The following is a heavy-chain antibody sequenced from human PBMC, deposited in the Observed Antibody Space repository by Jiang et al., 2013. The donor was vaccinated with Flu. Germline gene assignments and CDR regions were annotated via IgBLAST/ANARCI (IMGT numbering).Heavy chain of an antibody. Sequence: VKPTQTLTLTCTVSGFSLSDLTMGVGWIRQPPGKALELLAHIFSNGEKSYSTSLRRRLTISKDTSKSQVLLTMSNMDRGDTATYYCARMRYECGGDCYWTFDYWGQGTLVSVST. CDR2: IFSNGEK. D-gene: IGHD2-21*02. J-gene: IGHJ4*02. CDR3: ARMRYECGGDCYWTFDY. V-gene: IGHV2-26*01. CDR1: GFSLSDLTMG.